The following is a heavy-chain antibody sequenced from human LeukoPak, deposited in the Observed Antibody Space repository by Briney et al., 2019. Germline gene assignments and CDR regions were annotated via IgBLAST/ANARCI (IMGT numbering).Heavy chain of an antibody. CDR3: ARWDGRGGPDY. Sequence: GGSLRLSCAASGFTLSNYWMSWVRQAPGKGLDWVANIKQDGSEKYYVDSVKGRFTISRDSAKNSLYLEMNSLRAEDTAVYYCARWDGRGGPDYWGQGTLVTVSS. CDR2: IKQDGSEK. J-gene: IGHJ4*02. CDR1: GFTLSNYW. V-gene: IGHV3-7*01. D-gene: IGHD3-16*01.